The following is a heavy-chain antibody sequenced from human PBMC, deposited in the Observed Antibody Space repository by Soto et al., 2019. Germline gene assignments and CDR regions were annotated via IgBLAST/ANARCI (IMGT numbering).Heavy chain of an antibody. Sequence: EVHLVESGGGLVQPGRSLRLSCATSGFTFDDYAIHWVRQAPGKGLEWVSGISWNSNTIYYADSVKGRFTVSRDNAKKSLYLQMSSMRAEDTALDYCAKGAESRGHEYYFDYWGRGALVTVAS. V-gene: IGHV3-9*01. D-gene: IGHD6-6*01. CDR2: ISWNSNTI. CDR1: GFTFDDYA. J-gene: IGHJ4*02. CDR3: AKGAESRGHEYYFDY.